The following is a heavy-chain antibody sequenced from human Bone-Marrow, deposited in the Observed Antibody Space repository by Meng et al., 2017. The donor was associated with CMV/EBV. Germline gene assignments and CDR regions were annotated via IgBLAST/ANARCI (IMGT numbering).Heavy chain of an antibody. CDR3: AKVHYGVDV. V-gene: IGHV3-33*06. CDR2: VWFDGSNK. CDR1: GFTFRSYS. J-gene: IGHJ6*02. Sequence: GESLKISCAVSGFTFRSYSMSWIRQAPGKGLEWVAVVWFDGSNKYYVDSVKGRFTISRDNSKNILYVQMNSLRAEDTAVYYCAKVHYGVDVWGQGTTVTVSS.